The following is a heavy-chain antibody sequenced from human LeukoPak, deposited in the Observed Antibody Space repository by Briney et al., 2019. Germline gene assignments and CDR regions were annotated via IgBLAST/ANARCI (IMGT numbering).Heavy chain of an antibody. V-gene: IGHV3-21*01. CDR1: GFTFSDYD. CDR2: FSSMGTYK. Sequence: GGSLRLSCAASGFTFSDYDMNWVRQAPGQGLEGVSLFSSMGTYKYYADSVKGRFTSSRDNARSSLFLQLSSLRAGDTGLYYCARGGKAGAGDALDIWGPGTTVTVSS. CDR3: ARGGKAGAGDALDI. J-gene: IGHJ3*02. D-gene: IGHD4/OR15-4a*01.